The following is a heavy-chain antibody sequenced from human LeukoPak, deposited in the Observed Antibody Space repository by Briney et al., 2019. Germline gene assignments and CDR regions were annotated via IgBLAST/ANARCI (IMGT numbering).Heavy chain of an antibody. CDR3: ARDRALQENWFDP. CDR2: IYDDGSK. J-gene: IGHJ5*02. Sequence: GGSLRLSCVASGFTVSSNYMSLVRQAPGKRLEWVSVIYDDGSKYYADSVKGRFTISRDSSKNTLYLQMNSLRVEDTAVYYCARDRALQENWFDPWGQGTLVTVSS. D-gene: IGHD3-10*01. V-gene: IGHV3-66*01. CDR1: GFTVSSNY.